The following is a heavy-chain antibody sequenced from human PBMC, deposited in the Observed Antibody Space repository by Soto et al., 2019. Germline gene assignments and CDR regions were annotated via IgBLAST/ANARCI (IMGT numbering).Heavy chain of an antibody. V-gene: IGHV1-3*04. Sequence: ASVKVSCKASGYTFTSYSIHWVRQAPGQGLEWIGWINTDNGDAKYSQKFQGRVTVTRDTSATTAYMEVSSLRSEDTAVYYCARDQGYVGYWGLGTLVTAPQ. CDR2: INTDNGDA. CDR3: ARDQGYVGY. CDR1: GYTFTSYS. J-gene: IGHJ4*03.